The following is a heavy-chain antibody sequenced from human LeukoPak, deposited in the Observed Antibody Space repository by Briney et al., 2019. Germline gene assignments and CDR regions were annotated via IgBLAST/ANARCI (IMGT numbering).Heavy chain of an antibody. CDR3: ARDRPYDSSGYYYYYFDY. CDR2: INWNGGST. D-gene: IGHD3-22*01. CDR1: GFTFDDYG. Sequence: GGSLRLSCAASGFTFDDYGMSWVRQAPGKGLEWVSGINWNGGSTGYADSVKGRFTISRDNAKNSLYLQMNGLRAEDTALYYCARDRPYDSSGYYYYYFDYWGQGTLVTVSS. J-gene: IGHJ4*02. V-gene: IGHV3-20*04.